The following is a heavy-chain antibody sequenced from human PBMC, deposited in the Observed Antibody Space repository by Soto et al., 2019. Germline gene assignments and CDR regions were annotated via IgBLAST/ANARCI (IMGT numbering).Heavy chain of an antibody. CDR3: ARHPSNHGFDI. CDR1: GGSITGFY. V-gene: IGHV4-59*08. CDR2: ISDSGTT. J-gene: IGHJ3*02. D-gene: IGHD4-4*01. Sequence: SETLSLTCTVSGGSITGFYWSWLRQSPGKGLEWIAYISDSGTTLYNPSLKSRVTISVDTSNNQFSLRLTSVTAADAAVYFCARHPSNHGFDIWGQGTTVTVSS.